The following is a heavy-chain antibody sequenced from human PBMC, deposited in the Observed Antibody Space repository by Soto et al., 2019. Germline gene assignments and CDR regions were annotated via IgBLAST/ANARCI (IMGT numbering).Heavy chain of an antibody. V-gene: IGHV1-18*01. J-gene: IGHJ4*02. CDR3: AREKITLGYCSSTTCYVDY. Sequence: QVQLVQSGAEVKKPGASVKVSCKASGYTFTSYGISWVRQAPGQGLEWMGWISAYNGNTNYAQKLQGRVTMTTDTSTSTAYMELRSLSSDDTAVYYCAREKITLGYCSSTTCYVDYWGQGTLVTVSS. D-gene: IGHD2-2*01. CDR2: ISAYNGNT. CDR1: GYTFTSYG.